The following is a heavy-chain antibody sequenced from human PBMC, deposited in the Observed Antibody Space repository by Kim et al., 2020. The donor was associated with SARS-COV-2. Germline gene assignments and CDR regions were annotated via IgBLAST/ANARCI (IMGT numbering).Heavy chain of an antibody. CDR3: AREAAHSQWYYDL. J-gene: IGHJ2*01. D-gene: IGHD3-16*01. CDR1: TFTFNKYG. CDR2: VSAQGGTQ. V-gene: IGHV3-33*05. Sequence: GGSLRLSCAASTFTFNKYGMQWVRQAPGKGLEWVAVVSAQGGTQVYGDSVRGRFTISRDNSKDTLFLQMNTLRAEDTAIYYCAREAAHSQWYYDLWGRGT.